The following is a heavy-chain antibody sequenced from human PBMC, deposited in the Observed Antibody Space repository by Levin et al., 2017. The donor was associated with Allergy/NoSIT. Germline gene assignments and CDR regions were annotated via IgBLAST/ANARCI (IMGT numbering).Heavy chain of an antibody. V-gene: IGHV3-23*01. CDR3: AKEMTRVIPVFDS. D-gene: IGHD4-17*01. J-gene: IGHJ4*02. CDR2: ITDSGRT. CDR1: GFTFSSFA. Sequence: LAGGSLRLSCAVSGFTFSSFAMSWVRQAPGKGPEWVSAITDSGRTYYADSVKGRFTVSRDNSKNTLYLQMNSLRTDDTAIYYCAKEMTRVIPVFDSWGQGTLVTVSS.